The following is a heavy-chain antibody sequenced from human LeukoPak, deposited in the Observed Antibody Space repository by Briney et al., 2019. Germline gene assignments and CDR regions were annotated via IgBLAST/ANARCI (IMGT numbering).Heavy chain of an antibody. CDR3: ARGGGLDV. D-gene: IGHD3-16*01. Sequence: PPGGSLRLSCAASGFTFSSYAMSWVRQAPGKGLEWVASINHNGNVNYYVDSVKGRFTISRDNAKNSLYLQMSNLRAEDTAVYFCARGGGLDVWGQGATVTVSS. CDR2: INHNGNVN. V-gene: IGHV3-7*03. CDR1: GFTFSSYA. J-gene: IGHJ6*02.